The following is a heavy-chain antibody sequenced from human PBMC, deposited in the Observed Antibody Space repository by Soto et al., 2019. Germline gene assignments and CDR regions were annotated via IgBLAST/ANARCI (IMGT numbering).Heavy chain of an antibody. Sequence: QVQLVQSGAEEKQPGASVKVSCKASGYSFSNSYVVWVRQAPGQGLEWMGVIKPAGGSTTYAQKFQDRVTTTRDTSTSTVYIELISLRSEDTAVFDFLRVFGAYYDIFTGLWGGHFNYWGQGTQVTVSS. J-gene: IGHJ4*02. CDR1: GYSFSNSY. CDR3: LRVFGAYYDIFTGLWGGHFNY. CDR2: IKPAGGST. V-gene: IGHV1-46*03. D-gene: IGHD3-9*01.